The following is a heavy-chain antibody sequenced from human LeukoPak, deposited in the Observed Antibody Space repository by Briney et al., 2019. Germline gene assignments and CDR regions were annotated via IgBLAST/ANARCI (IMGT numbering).Heavy chain of an antibody. J-gene: IGHJ3*02. D-gene: IGHD3-10*01. Sequence: SETLSLTCAVYGGSFSGYYWSWIRQPPGKGLEWIGEINHSGSTNYNPSLKSRVTISVDTSKNQFSLKLSSVTAEDTAVYYCAKHYGSGSHAFDIWGRGTVVTVSS. CDR3: AKHYGSGSHAFDI. CDR1: GGSFSGYY. V-gene: IGHV4-34*01. CDR2: INHSGST.